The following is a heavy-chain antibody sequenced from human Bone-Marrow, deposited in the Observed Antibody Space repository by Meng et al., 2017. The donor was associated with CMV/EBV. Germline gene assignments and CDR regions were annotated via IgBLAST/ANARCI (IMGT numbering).Heavy chain of an antibody. V-gene: IGHV3-21*04. CDR3: AKHHEGNPDYYYGMDV. J-gene: IGHJ6*02. CDR1: GFTFSTYS. Sequence: GGSLRLSCAASGFTFSTYSMHWVRQAPGKGLEWVSSISSSSSYIYYADSVKGRFTISRDNAKNSLYLQMNSLRAENTAVYYCAKHHEGNPDYYYGMDVWGQGTTVTVSS. CDR2: ISSSSSYI. D-gene: IGHD1-14*01.